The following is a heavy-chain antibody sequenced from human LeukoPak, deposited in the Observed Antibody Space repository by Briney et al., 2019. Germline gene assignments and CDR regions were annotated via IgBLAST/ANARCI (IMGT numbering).Heavy chain of an antibody. CDR3: ARDAALQATVVVSNEPRGTPGAAVY. CDR1: GYTFTGYY. D-gene: IGHD3-22*01. Sequence: ASVKVSCKGSGYTFTGYYMHLVRQAPGRGLEWMGWINPNSGGTNYAQKFQGRVTMTRDTSISTAYMEVSRLTSDDTAVYYCARDAALQATVVVSNEPRGTPGAAVYWGQGTLVTVSS. CDR2: INPNSGGT. J-gene: IGHJ4*02. V-gene: IGHV1-2*02.